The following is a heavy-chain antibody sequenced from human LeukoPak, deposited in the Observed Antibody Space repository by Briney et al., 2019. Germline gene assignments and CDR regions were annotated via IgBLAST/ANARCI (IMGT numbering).Heavy chain of an antibody. CDR1: GGSISSGSYH. CDR2: IYTSGST. Sequence: SETLSLTCTVSGGSISSGSYHWSWIRQPAGKGLEWIGRIYTSGSTNYNPSLKSRVTISVDTSKNQFSLKLSSVTAADTAVYYCARDNWIRPYNWFDPWGQGTLVTVSS. D-gene: IGHD1-20*01. V-gene: IGHV4-61*02. CDR3: ARDNWIRPYNWFDP. J-gene: IGHJ5*02.